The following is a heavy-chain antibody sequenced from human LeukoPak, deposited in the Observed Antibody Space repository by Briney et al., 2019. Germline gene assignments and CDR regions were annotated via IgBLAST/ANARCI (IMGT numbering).Heavy chain of an antibody. V-gene: IGHV4-61*02. CDR2: IYTSGST. D-gene: IGHD6-13*01. Sequence: SETLSLTCTVSGGSISSGSYYWSWIRQPAGKGLEWIGRIYTSGSTNYNPSLKSRVTISVDTSKNQCSLKLSSVTAADTAVYYCARGGGIYSSSWHTLAVAGGEGDYWGQGTLVTVSS. J-gene: IGHJ4*02. CDR1: GGSISSGSYY. CDR3: ARGGGIYSSSWHTLAVAGGEGDY.